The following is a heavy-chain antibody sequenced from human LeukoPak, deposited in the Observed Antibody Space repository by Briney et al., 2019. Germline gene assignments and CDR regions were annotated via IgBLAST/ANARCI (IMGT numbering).Heavy chain of an antibody. V-gene: IGHV1-3*01. CDR1: GYTFTSYA. D-gene: IGHD3-16*02. Sequence: ASVKVSRKASGYTFTSYAMHWVRQAPGQRLEWMGWINAGNGNTKYSQKFQGRVTITRDTSASTAYMELSSLRSEDTAMYYCAREDVVDYVWGSYRFWGQGTLVTVSS. CDR2: INAGNGNT. CDR3: AREDVVDYVWGSYRF. J-gene: IGHJ4*02.